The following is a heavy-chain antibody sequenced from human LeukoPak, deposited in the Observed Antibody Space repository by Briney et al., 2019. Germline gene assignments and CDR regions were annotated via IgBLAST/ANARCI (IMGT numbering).Heavy chain of an antibody. Sequence: GGSLRLSCAASGFNFSSYSMNWVRQAPGKGLEWVSSISSSSSYIYYADSVKGRFTISRDNAKNSLYLQMNGLRAEDTAVYYCAKILAQNYYYYMDVWGKGTTVTVSS. CDR1: GFNFSSYS. CDR3: AKILAQNYYYYMDV. CDR2: ISSSSSYI. V-gene: IGHV3-21*01. J-gene: IGHJ6*03.